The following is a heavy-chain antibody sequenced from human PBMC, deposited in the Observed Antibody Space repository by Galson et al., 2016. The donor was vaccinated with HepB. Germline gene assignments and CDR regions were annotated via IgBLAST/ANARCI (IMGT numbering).Heavy chain of an antibody. CDR1: GGSVNSGGYY. D-gene: IGHD3-22*01. V-gene: IGHV4-31*03. Sequence: LSLTCTVSGGSVNSGGYYWNWIRQHPGKGLEWIGYIYYSGSTYYNPSLKSRFTISLDTSKNQFSLKLSSVTAADTAVYYCARALLIYSRVLHAFDIWGQGTVVTVSS. CDR3: ARALLIYSRVLHAFDI. CDR2: IYYSGST. J-gene: IGHJ3*02.